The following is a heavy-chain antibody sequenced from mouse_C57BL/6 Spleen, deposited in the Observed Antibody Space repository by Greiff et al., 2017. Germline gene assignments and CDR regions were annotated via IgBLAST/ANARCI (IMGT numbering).Heavy chain of an antibody. CDR2: IDPSDSYT. CDR3: ARRWPLAY. J-gene: IGHJ3*01. V-gene: IGHV1-69*01. D-gene: IGHD2-3*01. Sequence: QVQLQQPGAELVMPGASVKLSCKASGYTFTSYWMHWVKQRPGQGLEWIGEIDPSDSYTNYNQKFKGKSTLTVEKSSSTAYMQLSSLTSEDSAVYYCARRWPLAYWGQGTLVTVSA. CDR1: GYTFTSYW.